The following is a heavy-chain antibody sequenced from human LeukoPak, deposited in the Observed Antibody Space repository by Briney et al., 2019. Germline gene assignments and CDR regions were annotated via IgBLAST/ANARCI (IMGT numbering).Heavy chain of an antibody. V-gene: IGHV4-4*07. Sequence: SETLSLTCTVSGGSIRSYYWSWIRQPAGKGLEWIGRIYSSGTTDYNPSLKTRVSMSVDTSKNQFSLKLTSVTVADTAVYFCARDWGVEGRPGYMDVWGKGTTVTISS. J-gene: IGHJ6*03. CDR1: GGSIRSYY. CDR2: IYSSGTT. D-gene: IGHD6-6*01. CDR3: ARDWGVEGRPGYMDV.